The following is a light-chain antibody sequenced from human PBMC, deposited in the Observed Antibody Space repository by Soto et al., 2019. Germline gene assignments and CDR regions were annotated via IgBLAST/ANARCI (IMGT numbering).Light chain of an antibody. Sequence: DIQMTQSPSTLSASVGDRVTITCRASQSISSWLAWYQQKQGKAPKLMIYAASSLESGVPSRFSGSACGTEFTRTIPPLQPDDFATYSCQQHNTYPLTCGGGTKV. V-gene: IGKV1-5*01. CDR2: AAS. J-gene: IGKJ4*02. CDR1: QSISSW. CDR3: QQHNTYPLT.